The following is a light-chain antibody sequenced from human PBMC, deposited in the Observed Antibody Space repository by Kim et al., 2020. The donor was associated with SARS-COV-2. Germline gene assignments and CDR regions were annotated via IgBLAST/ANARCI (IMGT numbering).Light chain of an antibody. J-gene: IGKJ2*01. Sequence: EIVMTQSPATLSVSPGERATLSCRASQSVSSTLAWYQQKPGQAPRLLIYGASTRATAIPARFSGIGSGTEFTLTISSLQSEDFAIYYCQQYNNWPFTFGQGTKLEI. CDR2: GAS. V-gene: IGKV3-15*01. CDR1: QSVSST. CDR3: QQYNNWPFT.